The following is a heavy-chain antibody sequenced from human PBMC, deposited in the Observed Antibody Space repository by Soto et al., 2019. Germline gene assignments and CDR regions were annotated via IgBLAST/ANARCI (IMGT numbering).Heavy chain of an antibody. J-gene: IGHJ4*02. D-gene: IGHD5-18*01. CDR1: GYTFTSYD. CDR3: ARGSSYGPNYFDY. V-gene: IGHV1-18*01. Sequence: ASLKVSCKASGYTFTSYDINWVGQAAGHGLEWMGGIIPIFGTANYAQKLQGRVTMTTDTSTSTAYMELRSLRSDDTAVYYCARGSSYGPNYFDYWSQGTLVTVSS. CDR2: IIPIFGTA.